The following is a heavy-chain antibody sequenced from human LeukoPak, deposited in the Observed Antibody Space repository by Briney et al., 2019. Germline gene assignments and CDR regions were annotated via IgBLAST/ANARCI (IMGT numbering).Heavy chain of an antibody. Sequence: ASVKVSCKASGYTFTSYYMHWVRQAPGQGLEWMGIINPSGGSTSYAQKFQGRVTMTEDTSTDTAYMELSSLRSEDTAVYYCATAGSRWGSRRYLDYWGQGTLVTVSS. CDR3: ATAGSRWGSRRYLDY. CDR1: GYTFTSYY. J-gene: IGHJ4*02. CDR2: INPSGGST. V-gene: IGHV1-46*01. D-gene: IGHD7-27*01.